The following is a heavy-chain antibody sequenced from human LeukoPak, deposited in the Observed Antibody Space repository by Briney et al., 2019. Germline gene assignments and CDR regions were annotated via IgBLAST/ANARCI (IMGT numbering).Heavy chain of an antibody. D-gene: IGHD3-3*01. J-gene: IGHJ3*02. CDR2: ISAYNGNT. V-gene: IGHV1-18*01. Sequence: ASVKVSFKASGYTFTIYGISWVRQAPGQGLEWMGWISAYNGNTNYTQKLQGRVTITTDTSTSTAYMELRSLRSDDTAVYYCARVFWSGGDRNGDAFDIWGQGTMVTVSS. CDR1: GYTFTIYG. CDR3: ARVFWSGGDRNGDAFDI.